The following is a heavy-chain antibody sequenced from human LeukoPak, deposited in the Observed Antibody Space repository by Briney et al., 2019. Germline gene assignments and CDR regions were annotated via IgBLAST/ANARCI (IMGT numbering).Heavy chain of an antibody. Sequence: APVKVSCKASGYTFTSYGISWMRQAPGQGLEWMGWISAYNGNTNYAQKLQGRVTMTTDTSTSTAYMELRSLRSDDTAVYYCARVSYCSSTSCSYYYYGMDVWGQGTTVTVSS. CDR1: GYTFTSYG. CDR2: ISAYNGNT. D-gene: IGHD2-2*01. V-gene: IGHV1-18*01. J-gene: IGHJ6*02. CDR3: ARVSYCSSTSCSYYYYGMDV.